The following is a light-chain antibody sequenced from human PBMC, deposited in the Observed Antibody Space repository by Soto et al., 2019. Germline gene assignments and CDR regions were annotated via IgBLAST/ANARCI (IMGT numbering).Light chain of an antibody. CDR2: DAS. Sequence: DIQMTQSPSTLSASVGDRVTITCRASQSISRSLAWYQQKPGKAPSLLIYDASSLEGGVPSRFSGSGFGTEFTLTITNVQPADFATYYCQQYSDFLISFGPGTTVDFK. CDR3: QQYSDFLIS. CDR1: QSISRS. V-gene: IGKV1-5*01. J-gene: IGKJ3*01.